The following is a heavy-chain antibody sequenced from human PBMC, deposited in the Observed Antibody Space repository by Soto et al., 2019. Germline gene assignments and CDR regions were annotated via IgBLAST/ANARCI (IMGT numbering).Heavy chain of an antibody. D-gene: IGHD6-19*01. Sequence: QEHLMESGGGLVKPGGSLRLSCAGSGFIFSDYYITWIRRAPGKGLEWVSYINTLSRAIYYADSVKGRFTISRDNAKNSVYLQMNSLRAEDTAVYYCARRLQWQLRPLDSWGRGTLVTVSS. V-gene: IGHV3-11*01. CDR1: GFIFSDYY. J-gene: IGHJ4*02. CDR2: INTLSRAI. CDR3: ARRLQWQLRPLDS.